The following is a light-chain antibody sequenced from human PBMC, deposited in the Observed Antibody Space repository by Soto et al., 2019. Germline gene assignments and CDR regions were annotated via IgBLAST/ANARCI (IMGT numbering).Light chain of an antibody. CDR1: QSLLHSNGYNY. CDR2: LGS. CDR3: LQARHTRPT. J-gene: IGKJ2*01. Sequence: DIVMNQSPLYLPVTPGEPASISCRSSQSLLHSNGYNYLDLYLQTPGQYPQLLIYLGSNRASGVPDRFRGSGSDAYFTLNISSGEAEDVGVYYCLQARHTRPTFGQVNKVEL. V-gene: IGKV2-28*01.